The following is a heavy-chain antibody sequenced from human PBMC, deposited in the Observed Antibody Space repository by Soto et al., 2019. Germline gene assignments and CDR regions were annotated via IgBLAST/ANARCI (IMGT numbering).Heavy chain of an antibody. Sequence: SETLSLTCTVSGGSISSSSYYWGWIRQPPGKGLEWIGSIYYSGSTYYNPSLKSRVTISVDTSKNQFSLKLSSVTAADTAVYYCARPADEWELYGMDVWGQGTTVTVSS. CDR1: GGSISSSSYY. D-gene: IGHD1-26*01. CDR3: ARPADEWELYGMDV. V-gene: IGHV4-39*01. J-gene: IGHJ6*02. CDR2: IYYSGST.